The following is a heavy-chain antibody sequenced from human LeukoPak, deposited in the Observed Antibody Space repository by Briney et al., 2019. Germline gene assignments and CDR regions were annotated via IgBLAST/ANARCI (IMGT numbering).Heavy chain of an antibody. CDR2: INHSGST. D-gene: IGHD3/OR15-3a*01. Sequence: SETLSLTCAVYGGSFSGYYWSWIRQPPGKGLEWIGEINHSGSTNYNPSLKSRVTISVDTSKNQFSLKLSSVTAADTAVYYCARQLKVGLFDYWGQGTLVTVSS. J-gene: IGHJ4*02. CDR1: GGSFSGYY. V-gene: IGHV4-34*01. CDR3: ARQLKVGLFDY.